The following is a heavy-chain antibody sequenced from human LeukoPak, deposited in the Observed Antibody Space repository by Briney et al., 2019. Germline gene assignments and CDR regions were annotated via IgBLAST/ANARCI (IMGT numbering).Heavy chain of an antibody. CDR3: ARGPGIDVAGVFDY. CDR2: ISAYTGHT. V-gene: IGHV1-18*04. J-gene: IGHJ4*02. CDR1: GLGFSSYG. Sequence: ASVKLSCKASGLGFSSYGINWVRQAPGQRLEWMGWISAYTGHTKYLQKMRGRVTMTTDTSTNTAYLELRSLTSDDTAVYYCARGPGIDVAGVFDYWGQGSLVTVSS. D-gene: IGHD6-19*01.